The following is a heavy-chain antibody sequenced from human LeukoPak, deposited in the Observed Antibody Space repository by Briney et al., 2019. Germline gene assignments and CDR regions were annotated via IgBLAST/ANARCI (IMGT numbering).Heavy chain of an antibody. V-gene: IGHV3-48*03. D-gene: IGHD1-26*01. CDR3: ETSPSSYYYYYGMAV. J-gene: IGHJ6*02. Sequence: GGSLRLSCAASGFTFSTYEMNWVRQAPGKGLEWVSYISSSGTTIYYADSVRGRFTISRDDAKNSLYLQMNSLRAEDTAVYYCETSPSSYYYYYGMAVWGQGPTVTVSS. CDR2: ISSSGTTI. CDR1: GFTFSTYE.